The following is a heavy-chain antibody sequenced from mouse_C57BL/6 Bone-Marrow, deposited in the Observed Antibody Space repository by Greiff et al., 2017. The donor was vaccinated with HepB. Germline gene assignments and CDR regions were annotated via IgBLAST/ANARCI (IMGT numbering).Heavy chain of an antibody. CDR2: IDPETGGT. CDR3: TGSSYAMDY. CDR1: GYTFTDYE. D-gene: IGHD1-1*01. J-gene: IGHJ4*01. Sequence: QVHVKQSGAELVRPGASVTLSCKASGYTFTDYEMHWVKQTPVHGLEWIGAIDPETGGTAYNQKFKGKAILTADKSSSTAYMELRSLTSEDSAVYYCTGSSYAMDYWGQGTSVTVSS. V-gene: IGHV1-15*01.